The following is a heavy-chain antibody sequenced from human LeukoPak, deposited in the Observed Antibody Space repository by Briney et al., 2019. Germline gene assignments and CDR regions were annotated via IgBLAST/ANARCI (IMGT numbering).Heavy chain of an antibody. J-gene: IGHJ5*02. CDR3: ARDSGYTGWFDP. CDR1: GFTFSNFA. D-gene: IGHD5-24*01. CDR2: ISYDANVK. V-gene: IGHV3-30-3*01. Sequence: GRSLRLSCAASGFTFSNFAMHWVRQAPGKGLEWVAVISYDANVKYYADSVKGRFTISRDSSKDTLYLQMNSLRPDDTAVYYCARDSGYTGWFDPWGQGTLVTVSS.